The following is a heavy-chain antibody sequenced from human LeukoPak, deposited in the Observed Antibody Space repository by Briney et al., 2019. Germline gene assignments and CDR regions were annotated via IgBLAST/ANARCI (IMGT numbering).Heavy chain of an antibody. CDR1: GFTFSSYG. CDR3: ARWSHVSGRWFLDN. Sequence: GGSLRLSCAASGFTFSSYGMHWVRQAPGKGLEWVAVIWYDGSNKYYADSVKGRFTISRDKSRNTLYLQMNSLRAEDTAVYYCARWSHVSGRWFLDNWGRGTLVSVSS. CDR2: IWYDGSNK. V-gene: IGHV3-33*01. D-gene: IGHD3-10*01. J-gene: IGHJ4*02.